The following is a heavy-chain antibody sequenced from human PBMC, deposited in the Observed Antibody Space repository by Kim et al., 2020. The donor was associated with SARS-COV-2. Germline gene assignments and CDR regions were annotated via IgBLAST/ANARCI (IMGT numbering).Heavy chain of an antibody. D-gene: IGHD3-3*02. CDR1: GFTFTNYW. CDR2: VGGDGGSR. Sequence: GGSLRLSCTASGFTFTNYWIHWVRQIPGKGPVWISSVGGDGGSRYYAGSVKGRFTTSRDNAKSMLYLQMNSLRVDDTAIYYCTSIFEYWGQGALVTVSS. V-gene: IGHV3-74*01. CDR3: TSIFEY. J-gene: IGHJ4*02.